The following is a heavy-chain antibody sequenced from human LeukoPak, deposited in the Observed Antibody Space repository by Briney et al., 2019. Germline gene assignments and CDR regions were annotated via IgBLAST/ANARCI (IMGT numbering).Heavy chain of an antibody. D-gene: IGHD6-13*01. Sequence: SETLSLTCTVSGGSISSSSYYWGWIRQPPGKGLEWIGYIYYSGSTNYNPSLKSRVTISVDTSNNQLSLKLSSVTAADTAIYYCARHGGGASSSWFDAFDIWGQGTMVTVSS. J-gene: IGHJ3*02. CDR3: ARHGGGASSSWFDAFDI. CDR2: IYYSGST. V-gene: IGHV4-61*05. CDR1: GGSISSSSYY.